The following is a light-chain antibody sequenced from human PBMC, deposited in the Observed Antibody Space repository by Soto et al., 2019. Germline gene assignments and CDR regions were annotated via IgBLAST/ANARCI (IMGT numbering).Light chain of an antibody. J-gene: IGLJ1*01. V-gene: IGLV2-23*01. CDR1: SSDVGSYNL. Sequence: QSVLAQPASVSGSPGQSITISCTGTSSDVGSYNLVSWYQQHPGKAPKLMIYEGSKRPSGVSNRFSGSKSGNTASLTISGLQAEDEADYHCCSYAGSSTYVFGTGTKFTVL. CDR2: EGS. CDR3: CSYAGSSTYV.